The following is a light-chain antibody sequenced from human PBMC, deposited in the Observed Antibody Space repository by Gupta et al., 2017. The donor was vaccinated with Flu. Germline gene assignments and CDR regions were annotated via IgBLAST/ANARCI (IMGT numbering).Light chain of an antibody. CDR2: EDN. Sequence: PGKTVTLSCTRSSGSIASNYVQWYQQRPGTSPTTVIYEDNQRPSGVPDRFSGSIDSSSNSASLTISGLKTEDEADDYCQSYEVFGGGTKLTVL. CDR3: QSYEV. J-gene: IGLJ2*01. CDR1: SGSIASNY. V-gene: IGLV6-57*01.